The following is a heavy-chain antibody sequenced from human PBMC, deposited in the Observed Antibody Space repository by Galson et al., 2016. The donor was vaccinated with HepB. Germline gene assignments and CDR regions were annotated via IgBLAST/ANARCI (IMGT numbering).Heavy chain of an antibody. D-gene: IGHD3-16*01. CDR2: IYSSGSS. V-gene: IGHV4-30-2*01. Sequence: TLSLTCAVSGGSISSGGFSWNWIRQPPGKGLQWIGYIYSSGSSYYNPSLKSRVTISADWSKNQFSLNLTSVTAADTAVYYWARGGIRARVWGRGTLAAVSS. CDR1: GGSISSGGFS. CDR3: ARGGIRARV. J-gene: IGHJ4*02.